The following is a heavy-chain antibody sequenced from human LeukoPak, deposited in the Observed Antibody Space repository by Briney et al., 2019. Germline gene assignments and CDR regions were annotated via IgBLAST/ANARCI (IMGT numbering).Heavy chain of an antibody. CDR3: TTRGIAVSGLGY. V-gene: IGHV3-15*01. J-gene: IGHJ4*02. CDR2: IKSKTDDGTA. D-gene: IGHD6-19*01. Sequence: GGSLRLSCAASGFSFNTAWMNWVRQTPGKGLEWLGRIKSKTDDGTAEYAAHVKGRFIISRDDSKNMLSLEMRSLRTEDTGVYYCTTRGIAVSGLGYWGRGTLLVVSS. CDR1: GFSFNTAW.